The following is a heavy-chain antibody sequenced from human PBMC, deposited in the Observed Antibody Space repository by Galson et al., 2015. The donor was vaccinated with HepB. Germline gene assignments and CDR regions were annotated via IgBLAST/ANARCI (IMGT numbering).Heavy chain of an antibody. D-gene: IGHD1-26*01. CDR3: ARDWDSGNLALDI. V-gene: IGHV3-7*01. Sequence: SLRLSCAASGITFSRYWMSWVRQAPGKGLEWVANIKQDESEKYYQDSVKGRFTISRDNAKNSLYLQMESLRVEDTAVYYCARDWDSGNLALDIWGQGTLVTVSS. CDR2: IKQDESEK. J-gene: IGHJ3*02. CDR1: GITFSRYW.